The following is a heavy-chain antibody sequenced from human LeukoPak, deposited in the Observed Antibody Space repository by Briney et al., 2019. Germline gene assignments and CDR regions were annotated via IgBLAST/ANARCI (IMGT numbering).Heavy chain of an antibody. Sequence: GESLKISCKVSADRSIDDCIGWVRRMPRKGGEWMGIIFPGDADIKYSPSSQGQVTISADNSISTAYLHCSSLNGSNTAKPYCLRHGLKGCSDGRCFTSFYYSGPDVWGRGSRVTVSS. CDR2: IFPGDADI. J-gene: IGHJ6*02. V-gene: IGHV5-51*01. CDR3: LRHGLKGCSDGRCFTSFYYSGPDV. D-gene: IGHD2-15*01. CDR1: ADRSIDDC.